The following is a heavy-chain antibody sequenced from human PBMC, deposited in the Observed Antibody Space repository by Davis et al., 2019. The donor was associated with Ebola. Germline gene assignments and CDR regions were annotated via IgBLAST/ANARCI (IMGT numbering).Heavy chain of an antibody. CDR1: GGSFSGYY. CDR2: INHSGST. CDR3: ARGELLDI. Sequence: SETLSLTCAVYGGSFSGYYWSWIRQPPGKGLEWIREINHSGSTNYNPSLKSRVTISVDTSKNQFSLKLSSVTAADTADYYCARGELLDIWGQGTMVTVSS. V-gene: IGHV4-34*01. D-gene: IGHD3-10*01. J-gene: IGHJ3*02.